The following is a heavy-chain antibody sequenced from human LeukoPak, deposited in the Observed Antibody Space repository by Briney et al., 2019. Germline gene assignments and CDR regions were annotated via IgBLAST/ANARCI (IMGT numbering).Heavy chain of an antibody. Sequence: ASVKVSCKASGYTFTSYGISWVRQAPGQGLEWMGWISAYNGNTNSAQNLQGKVTMTTDTSTSTAYMELRSLRSDDTAVYYCARIWLLDAFDIWGQGTMVTVSS. CDR3: ARIWLLDAFDI. V-gene: IGHV1-18*01. CDR1: GYTFTSYG. J-gene: IGHJ3*02. D-gene: IGHD3-16*01. CDR2: ISAYNGNT.